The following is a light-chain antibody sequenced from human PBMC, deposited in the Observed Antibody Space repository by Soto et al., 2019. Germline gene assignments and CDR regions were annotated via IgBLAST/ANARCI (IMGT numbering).Light chain of an antibody. Sequence: AIPVTQSPSSLSASVGDRVTITCRTSQGIRSALGWYQQKPGKVPKLLIYAASTLQSGVPSRFSGSGSGREFTLTISSLQPEDFATYYCLLDYAYFWAFGQGTKVEIK. J-gene: IGKJ1*01. CDR2: AAS. V-gene: IGKV1-6*01. CDR1: QGIRSA. CDR3: LLDYAYFWA.